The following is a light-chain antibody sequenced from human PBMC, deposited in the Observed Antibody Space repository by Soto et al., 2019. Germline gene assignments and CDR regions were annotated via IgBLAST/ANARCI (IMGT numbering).Light chain of an antibody. CDR2: GAS. Sequence: HMTQSPSSLSASIGCIVTITCRXSQSISISLNWYQLKPGKAPNLLMYGASYLKSGVPTRFSGSGSGTDFTLTISSLQPEDFATYYCQQTYTTPEITFGQGTRLEIK. V-gene: IGKV1-39*01. J-gene: IGKJ5*01. CDR1: QSISIS. CDR3: QQTYTTPEIT.